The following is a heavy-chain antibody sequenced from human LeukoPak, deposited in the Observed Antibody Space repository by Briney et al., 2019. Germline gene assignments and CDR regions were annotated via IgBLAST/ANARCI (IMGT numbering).Heavy chain of an antibody. CDR3: ARARRGYCSGGSCYYYYYMDV. J-gene: IGHJ6*03. CDR2: MNPNSGNT. D-gene: IGHD2-15*01. Sequence: ASVKVSCKASGYTFTSYDINWVRQATGQGLEWMGWMNPNSGNTGYAQKFQGRVTMTRNTSISTACMELSSLRSEDTAVYYCARARRGYCSGGSCYYYYYMDVWGNGTTVTISS. V-gene: IGHV1-8*01. CDR1: GYTFTSYD.